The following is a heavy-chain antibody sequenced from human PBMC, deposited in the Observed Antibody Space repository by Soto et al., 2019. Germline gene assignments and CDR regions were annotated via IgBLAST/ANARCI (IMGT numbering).Heavy chain of an antibody. CDR3: AHRRIYSSGWYYFDY. CDR1: GFSLSTSGVG. D-gene: IGHD6-19*01. J-gene: IGHJ4*02. V-gene: IGHV2-5*02. Sequence: QITLKESGPTLVKPTQTLTLTCTFSGFSLSTSGVGVGWIRQPPGKALEWLALIYWDDDKRYSPSLKSRLTITKDTSKIQVVLTMTNMDPVDTATYYCAHRRIYSSGWYYFDYWGQGTLVTVSS. CDR2: IYWDDDK.